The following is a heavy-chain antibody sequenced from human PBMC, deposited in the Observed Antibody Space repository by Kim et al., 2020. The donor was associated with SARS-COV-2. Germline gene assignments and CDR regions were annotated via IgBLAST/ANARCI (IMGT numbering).Heavy chain of an antibody. V-gene: IGHV3-7*03. Sequence: GGSLRLSCVESGITSSSYWLTWVRRAPGKGLEWVANIKRDGSERYYGDSVKGRFTISRDNAKSSVFLQMNSLRSEDTAVYYCGISGMWGQGTVVTVSS. J-gene: IGHJ4*02. CDR3: GISGM. CDR1: GITSSSYW. CDR2: IKRDGSER.